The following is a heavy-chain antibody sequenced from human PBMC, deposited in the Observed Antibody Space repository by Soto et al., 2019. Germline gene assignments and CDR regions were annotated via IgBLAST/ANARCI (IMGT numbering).Heavy chain of an antibody. V-gene: IGHV4-31*03. J-gene: IGHJ5*02. CDR3: ARMYSSGSGWFHP. D-gene: IGHD6-19*01. Sequence: LSLTCTVSGYSITAGGYYWSWIRHHPGKGLEWIGSFYSSGSIIYNPSLRSRVSISGDTSSNQFSMSLTSVTAADTARYYCARMYSSGSGWFHPWGQGTLVTVS. CDR1: GYSITAGGYY. CDR2: FYSSGSI.